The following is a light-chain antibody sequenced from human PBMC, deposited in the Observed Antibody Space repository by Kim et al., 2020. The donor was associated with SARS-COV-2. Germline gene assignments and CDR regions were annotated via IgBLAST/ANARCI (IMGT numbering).Light chain of an antibody. CDR3: CSYAGSSTHV. V-gene: IGLV2-23*01. CDR2: EGS. CDR1: SSDVGSYNL. Sequence: QSALTQPASVSGSPGQSITISCTGTSSDVGSYNLVSWYQQHPGKAPKLMIYEGSKRPSGVSNSFSGSKSGNTASLTISGLQAEDEADYYCCSYAGSSTHVFGGGTKLTVL. J-gene: IGLJ2*01.